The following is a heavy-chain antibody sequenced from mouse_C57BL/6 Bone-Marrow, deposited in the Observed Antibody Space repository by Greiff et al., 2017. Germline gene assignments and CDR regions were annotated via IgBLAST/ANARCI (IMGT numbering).Heavy chain of an antibody. CDR2: IDPSDSYT. CDR3: EVRIYYGNYFDY. V-gene: IGHV1-69*01. CDR1: GYTFTSYW. Sequence: QVQLQQPGAELVMPGASVKLSCKASGYTFTSYWMPWVKQRPGQGLEWIGEIDPSDSYTNYNQKFKGKSTLTVDKSSSTAYMQRSSLTSEDSAVYYCEVRIYYGNYFDYWGQGTTLTVSS. J-gene: IGHJ2*01. D-gene: IGHD2-1*01.